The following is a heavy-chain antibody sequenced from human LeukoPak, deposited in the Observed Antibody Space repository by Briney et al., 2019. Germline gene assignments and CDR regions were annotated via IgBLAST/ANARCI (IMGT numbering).Heavy chain of an antibody. CDR1: GGSISSGDYY. D-gene: IGHD5-18*01. CDR2: IYHSGST. CDR3: VSPRGFSYGYFDY. V-gene: IGHV4-30-4*08. Sequence: PSETLSLTCTVSGGSISSGDYYWSWIRQHPGKGLEWIGYIYHSGSTYYNPSLKSRVTIPADTSKNQFSLTLGSVSATDTAVYYCVSPRGFSYGYFDYWGQGTLVTVSS. J-gene: IGHJ4*02.